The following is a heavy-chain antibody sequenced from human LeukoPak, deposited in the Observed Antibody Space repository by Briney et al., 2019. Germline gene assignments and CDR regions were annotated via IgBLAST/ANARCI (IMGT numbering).Heavy chain of an antibody. V-gene: IGHV4-59*01. Sequence: TSETLSLTCTVSGGSISSYYWIWIRQPPGKGLEWIGYIYYSGSTNYNPSLKSRVTISVDTSKNQFSLKLSSVTAADTAVYYCARGRQQLQYYFDYWGQGTLVTVSS. D-gene: IGHD6-13*01. CDR1: GGSISSYY. CDR3: ARGRQQLQYYFDY. J-gene: IGHJ4*02. CDR2: IYYSGST.